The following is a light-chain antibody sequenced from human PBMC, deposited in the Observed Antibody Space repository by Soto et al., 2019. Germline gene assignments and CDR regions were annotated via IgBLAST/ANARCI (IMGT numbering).Light chain of an antibody. Sequence: DIQMTQSPSSLSASVGDRVTITCRASQSISNFLNWYQQKPGKAHELLIYAASSLHSGVPSRFSGSGSGTNFTLTISSLQPEDFATYSCQQSYTTPYTFGQGTKLEIK. CDR3: QQSYTTPYT. J-gene: IGKJ2*01. CDR1: QSISNF. V-gene: IGKV1-39*01. CDR2: AAS.